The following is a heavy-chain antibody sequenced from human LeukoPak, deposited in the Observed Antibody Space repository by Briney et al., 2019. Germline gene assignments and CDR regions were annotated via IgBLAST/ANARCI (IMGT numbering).Heavy chain of an antibody. CDR1: GASISTNTHY. V-gene: IGHV4-39*07. D-gene: IGHD6-6*01. CDR3: ARMPRYSSSRFFDY. J-gene: IGHJ4*02. CDR2: IHHTGTP. Sequence: SETLSLICIVSGASISTNTHYWGWVRQPPGKGLEWIASIHHTGTPYYNPSLKSRVTISVDTSKNQFSLKLSSVTAADTAVYYCARMPRYSSSRFFDYWGQGTLVTVSS.